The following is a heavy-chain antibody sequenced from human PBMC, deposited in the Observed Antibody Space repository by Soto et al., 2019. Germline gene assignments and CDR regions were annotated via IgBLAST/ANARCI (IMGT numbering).Heavy chain of an antibody. CDR1: GGSISSYY. D-gene: IGHD2-21*01. Sequence: QVQLQESGPGLVKPSETLSLTCTVSGGSISSYYWSWIRQPPGKGLEWIGYIYYSGSTNYNPSLNSRVTLSVDTSKNQFSLKLSSVTAADTAVYYCAGTYCGGDCYSGKEYFQHWGQGTLVTVSS. CDR2: IYYSGST. J-gene: IGHJ1*01. V-gene: IGHV4-59*08. CDR3: AGTYCGGDCYSGKEYFQH.